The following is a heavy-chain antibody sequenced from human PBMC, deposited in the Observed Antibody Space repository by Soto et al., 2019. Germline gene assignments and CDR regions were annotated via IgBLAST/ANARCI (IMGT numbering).Heavy chain of an antibody. CDR2: IYYSGST. J-gene: IGHJ4*02. CDR3: ARHATVTYYYFDY. Sequence: SETLSLTCTVSGGSISSGGYYWSWIRQHPGKGLEWIGYIYYSGSTYYNPSLKSRVTISVDTSKNQFSLKLSSVTAADTAVYYCARHATVTYYYFDYWGQGTLVTVSS. CDR1: GGSISSGGYY. V-gene: IGHV4-31*03. D-gene: IGHD4-17*01.